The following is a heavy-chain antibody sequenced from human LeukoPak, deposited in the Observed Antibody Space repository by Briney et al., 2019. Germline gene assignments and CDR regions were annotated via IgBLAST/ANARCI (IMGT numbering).Heavy chain of an antibody. V-gene: IGHV3-48*01. J-gene: IGHJ4*02. CDR3: ARKSSSLGYYFDY. CDR2: ISNSSYRI. D-gene: IGHD6-6*01. Sequence: GGSLRLSCAASGFTFSSYSMNWVRQAPGKGLEWVSYISNSSYRIYYADSVKGRFTISRDNAKNSLYLQMNSLRVADTAVYYCARKSSSLGYYFDYWGQGTLVTVSS. CDR1: GFTFSSYS.